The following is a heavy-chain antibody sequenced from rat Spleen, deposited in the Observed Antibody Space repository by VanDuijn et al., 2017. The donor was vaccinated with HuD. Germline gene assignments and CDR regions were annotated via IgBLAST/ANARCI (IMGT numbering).Heavy chain of an antibody. D-gene: IGHD1-4*01. CDR3: TRPYLDYPGPHYFDY. J-gene: IGHJ2*01. Sequence: EVQLVESGGGLVQPGRSLKLSCAASGFTFSNYGMAWVRQAPTKGLEWVAVISYDGSRTYYPDSVKGRFTISRVNAKSTLYLQMNSLRSEDTATYYCTRPYLDYPGPHYFDYWGQGVMVTVSS. CDR1: GFTFSNYG. V-gene: IGHV5-29*01. CDR2: ISYDGSRT.